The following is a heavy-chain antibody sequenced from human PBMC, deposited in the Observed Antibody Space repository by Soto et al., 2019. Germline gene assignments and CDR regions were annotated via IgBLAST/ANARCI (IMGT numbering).Heavy chain of an antibody. CDR3: AKGLLNGRWYAAD. D-gene: IGHD6-13*01. CDR2: ITTNGHT. J-gene: IGHJ4*02. V-gene: IGHV3-23*01. Sequence: EVHLLESGGILVQPGESLRLSCETSGFTFSNCVMTWVRQPPGKRLEWVSVITTNGHTDYADSVKGRFTISRDNSKNTVYLQMNRLRAEDTAVYYCAKGLLNGRWYAADWGQGTLVTVSS. CDR1: GFTFSNCV.